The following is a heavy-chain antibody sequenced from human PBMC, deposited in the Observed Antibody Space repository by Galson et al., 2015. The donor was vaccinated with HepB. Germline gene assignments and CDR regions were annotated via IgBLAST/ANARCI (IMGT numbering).Heavy chain of an antibody. CDR2: INAGNGNT. D-gene: IGHD4-17*01. CDR1: GYTFTSYA. J-gene: IGHJ4*02. V-gene: IGHV1-3*01. Sequence: SVKVSCKASGYTFTSYAMHWVRQAPGQRLEWMGWINAGNGNTKYSQKFQGRVTITRDTSASTAYMELSSLRSEDTAVYYCARDTDFNYGDSDYWGQGTLVTVSS. CDR3: ARDTDFNYGDSDY.